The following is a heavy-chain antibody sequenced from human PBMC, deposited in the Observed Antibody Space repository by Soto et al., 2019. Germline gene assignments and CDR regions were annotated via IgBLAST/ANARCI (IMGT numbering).Heavy chain of an antibody. D-gene: IGHD6-19*01. Sequence: QVQLVESGGGVVQPGRSLRLSCAASGFTFSSYGMHWVRQAPGKGLEWVAVIWYDGSNKYYADSVKGRFTISRDNSKKTLYLQMNSLRAEDTAVYYCARGWVEVAGGFGGGMDVWGQVTTVTVSS. CDR2: IWYDGSNK. J-gene: IGHJ6*02. CDR1: GFTFSSYG. CDR3: ARGWVEVAGGFGGGMDV. V-gene: IGHV3-33*01.